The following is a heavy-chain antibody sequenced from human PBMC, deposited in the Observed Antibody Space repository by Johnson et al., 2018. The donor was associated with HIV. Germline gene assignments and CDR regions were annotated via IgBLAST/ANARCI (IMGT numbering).Heavy chain of an antibody. CDR2: IYSGGST. V-gene: IGHV3-66*01. CDR3: ARRRVAGDDAFDM. CDR1: GFTVSSNY. Sequence: VQLVESGGGLVQPGGSLRLSCAASGFTVSSNYMSWVRQAPGKVLEWVSVIYSGGSTYYADSVKGRFTISRDNSKNTLYLQMNSLRAEETAVYYCARRRVAGDDAFDMWGQGTMVSVSS. D-gene: IGHD6-19*01. J-gene: IGHJ3*02.